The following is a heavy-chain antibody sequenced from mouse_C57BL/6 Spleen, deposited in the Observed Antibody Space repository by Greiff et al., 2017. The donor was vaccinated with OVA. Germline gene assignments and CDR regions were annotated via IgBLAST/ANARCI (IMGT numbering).Heavy chain of an antibody. CDR3: ARGPLWNY. J-gene: IGHJ2*01. CDR1: GYSFTGYY. CDR2: INPSTGGT. Sequence: DVKLQESGPELVKPGASVKISCKASGYSFTGYYMNWVKQSPEKSLEWIGEINPSTGGTTYNQKFKAKATLTVDKSSSTAYMQLKSLTSEDSAVYYCARGPLWNYWGQGTTLTVSS. V-gene: IGHV1-42*01.